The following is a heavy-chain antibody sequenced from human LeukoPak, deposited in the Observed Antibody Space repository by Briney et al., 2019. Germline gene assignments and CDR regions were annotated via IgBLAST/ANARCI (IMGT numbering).Heavy chain of an antibody. D-gene: IGHD6-19*01. CDR2: ISHDGSNE. V-gene: IGHV3-30*04. Sequence: GGSLRLSCAASGFTFTNYAMHWVRQAPGKGLEWVAVISHDGSNEYYADSVKGRLTISRDNSKNTLYLQMNSLRAEDTAVYYCAREHNSGWYSDSWGQGTLVTVSS. J-gene: IGHJ4*02. CDR3: AREHNSGWYSDS. CDR1: GFTFTNYA.